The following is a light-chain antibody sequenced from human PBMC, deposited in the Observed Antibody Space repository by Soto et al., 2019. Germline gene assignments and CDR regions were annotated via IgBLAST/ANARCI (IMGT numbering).Light chain of an antibody. CDR2: AAS. V-gene: IGKV1-39*01. Sequence: DIQMTQSPSSLSASVGDRVTITCRASQSIRTNLNLYQQKPGKAPSLLIYAASSLQNGVPSRFSGSGSGTDFTLTISRLQPEDSATYYCQLGDGSLRIFTFGPGTRVD. CDR3: QLGDGSLRIFT. J-gene: IGKJ3*01. CDR1: QSIRTN.